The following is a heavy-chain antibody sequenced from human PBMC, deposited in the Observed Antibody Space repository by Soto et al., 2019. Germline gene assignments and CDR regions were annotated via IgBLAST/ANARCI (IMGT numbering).Heavy chain of an antibody. CDR1: GFTFSSYG. Sequence: PGGSLRLSCAASGFTFSSYGMHWVRQAPGKGLEWVAVIWYDGSNKYYADSVKGRFTISRDNSKNTLYLQMNSLRAEDTAVYYCARDNYDFWGGYPADYYYGMDVWGQGTTVTVSS. CDR2: IWYDGSNK. D-gene: IGHD3-3*01. CDR3: ARDNYDFWGGYPADYYYGMDV. V-gene: IGHV3-33*01. J-gene: IGHJ6*02.